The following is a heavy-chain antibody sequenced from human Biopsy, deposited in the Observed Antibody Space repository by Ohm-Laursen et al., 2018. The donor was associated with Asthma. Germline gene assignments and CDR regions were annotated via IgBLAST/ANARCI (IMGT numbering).Heavy chain of an antibody. V-gene: IGHV1-24*01. Sequence: SVKVSCKISGYSLTDLSMHWVRQAPGQGLEWMGGHDHEEGGTVNARRFQGRVTMTEDTSTDTAHMELSSLSSDDTAVYYCASDYPKDYVRYNFQFWGQGTLVTVSS. J-gene: IGHJ4*02. CDR1: GYSLTDLS. D-gene: IGHD4-17*01. CDR2: HDHEEGGT. CDR3: ASDYPKDYVRYNFQF.